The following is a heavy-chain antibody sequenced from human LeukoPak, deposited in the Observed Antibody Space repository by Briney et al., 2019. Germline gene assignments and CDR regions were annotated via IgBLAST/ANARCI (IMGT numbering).Heavy chain of an antibody. CDR2: INPSSGGT. CDR1: GYTFTDYY. Sequence: GASVKVSCKASGYTFTDYYMHWVRQAPGQGLEWMGWINPSSGGTNYAQKFQGRVTVTRDMSTRTVYMELSDLRPEDTAVYYCARDYSGEWEQLTGWWFDPWGQGTLAIVSS. D-gene: IGHD1-26*01. V-gene: IGHV1-2*02. CDR3: ARDYSGEWEQLTGWWFDP. J-gene: IGHJ5*02.